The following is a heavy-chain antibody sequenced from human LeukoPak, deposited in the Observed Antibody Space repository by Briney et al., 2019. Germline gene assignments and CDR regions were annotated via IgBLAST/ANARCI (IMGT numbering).Heavy chain of an antibody. V-gene: IGHV3-21*01. J-gene: IGHJ4*02. CDR1: GFTFSSYS. Sequence: AGGSLRLSCAASGFTFSSYSMNWVRQAPGKGLEWVTSISSSSSYIYYADSVKGRFTISRDNAKNSLYLQMNSLRAEDTAVYYCARGLRGVISNFDYWGQGTLVTVSS. D-gene: IGHD3-10*01. CDR3: ARGLRGVISNFDY. CDR2: ISSSSSYI.